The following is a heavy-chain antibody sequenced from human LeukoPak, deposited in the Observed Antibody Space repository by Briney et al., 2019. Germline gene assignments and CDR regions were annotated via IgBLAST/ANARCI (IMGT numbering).Heavy chain of an antibody. V-gene: IGHV5-51*01. CDR2: IYPGDSDT. CDR1: GYSFTSYW. J-gene: IGHJ4*02. D-gene: IGHD2-15*01. Sequence: GESLKISCKGSGYSFTSYWIGWVRQMPGKGLEWMGIIYPGDSDTRYSPSFQGQVTISADRSISTACLQWSSLKAPDNPMYYCARLPKAIVVVVAATHWGQGTLVTVSS. CDR3: ARLPKAIVVVVAATH.